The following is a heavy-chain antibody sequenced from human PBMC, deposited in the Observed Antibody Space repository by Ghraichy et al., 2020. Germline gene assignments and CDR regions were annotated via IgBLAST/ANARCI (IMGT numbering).Heavy chain of an antibody. J-gene: IGHJ5*02. CDR1: GYTFTGYY. CDR3: ARDLDYGDYFSLNWFDP. V-gene: IGHV1-2*02. CDR2: INPNSGGT. Sequence: ASVKVSCKASGYTFTGYYMHWVRQAPGQGLEWMGWINPNSGGTNYAQKFQGRVTMTRDTSIGTAYMELSRLRSDDTAVYYCARDLDYGDYFSLNWFDPWGQGTLVTVSS. D-gene: IGHD4-17*01.